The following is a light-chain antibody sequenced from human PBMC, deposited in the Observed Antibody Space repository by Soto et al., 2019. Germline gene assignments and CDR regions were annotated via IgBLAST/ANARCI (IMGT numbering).Light chain of an antibody. Sequence: QSVLTQPPSASGTPGQRVTMSCSGSSSNIGSNTVNWYQQLPGTAPKLLIYNNDQRPSGVPDRFSGSKSGTSASLAISGLQSEDEADYYCAAWDDSLNGPVVFGGGTKLTVL. J-gene: IGLJ2*01. CDR3: AAWDDSLNGPVV. CDR1: SSNIGSNT. V-gene: IGLV1-44*01. CDR2: NND.